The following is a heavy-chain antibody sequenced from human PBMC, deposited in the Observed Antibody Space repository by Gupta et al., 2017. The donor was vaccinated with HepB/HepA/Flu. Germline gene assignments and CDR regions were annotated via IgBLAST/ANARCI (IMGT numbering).Heavy chain of an antibody. Sequence: VQLVESGGGLVQPGGSLRLSCAASGFTCSSDSMNWVRQAPGKGLEWVSYISSSSSTIYYADSVKGRFTISRDNAKNSLYLKMNSLRDEDTAVYYCARDSSGENYYYYYMDVRGKGTTVTVSS. D-gene: IGHD3-10*01. CDR3: ARDSSGENYYYYYMDV. J-gene: IGHJ6*03. CDR2: ISSSSSTI. CDR1: GFTCSSDS. V-gene: IGHV3-48*02.